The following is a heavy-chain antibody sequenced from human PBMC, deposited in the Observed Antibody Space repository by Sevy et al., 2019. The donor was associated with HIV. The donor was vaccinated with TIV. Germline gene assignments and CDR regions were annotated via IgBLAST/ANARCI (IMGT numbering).Heavy chain of an antibody. CDR3: ARSILAVAGSYGMDV. J-gene: IGHJ6*02. CDR2: ISSDSGYI. Sequence: GGSLRLSCAASGFTFSSYTFNWVRQAPGKGLEWVSSISSDSGYIYKADSVKGRFTISRDNAKNSLYLQMNSPRAEDTAVYYCARSILAVAGSYGMDVWGQGTTVTVSS. D-gene: IGHD6-19*01. V-gene: IGHV3-21*01. CDR1: GFTFSSYT.